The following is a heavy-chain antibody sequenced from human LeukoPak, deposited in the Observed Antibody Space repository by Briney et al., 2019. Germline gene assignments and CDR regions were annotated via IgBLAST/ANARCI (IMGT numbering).Heavy chain of an antibody. CDR2: IRYDGSNK. V-gene: IGHV3-30*02. J-gene: IGHJ6*03. Sequence: GGSLRLSCAASGFTFSSYGMHWVRQAPGKGLEWVAFIRYDGSNKYYADSVKGRSTISRDNSKNTLYLQMNSLRAEDTAVYYCAKDPTEPYGSSPGYYLYYYYMDVWGKGTTVTVSS. CDR3: AKDPTEPYGSSPGYYLYYYYMDV. CDR1: GFTFSSYG. D-gene: IGHD3-9*01.